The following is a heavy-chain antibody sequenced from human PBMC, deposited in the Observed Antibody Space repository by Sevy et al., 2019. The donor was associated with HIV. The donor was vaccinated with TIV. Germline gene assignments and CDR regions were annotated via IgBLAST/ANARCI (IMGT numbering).Heavy chain of an antibody. D-gene: IGHD3-22*01. Sequence: ASVKVSCKVSGYTLNELSMHWVRQAPGKGLEWMGRFGPEDGETIYAQKFQGRVTMTEDTSTDTAYMELSSLRSEDMAVYYCATAREYYYESSGYFDYWGQGTLVTVSS. V-gene: IGHV1-24*01. J-gene: IGHJ4*02. CDR2: FGPEDGET. CDR3: ATAREYYYESSGYFDY. CDR1: GYTLNELS.